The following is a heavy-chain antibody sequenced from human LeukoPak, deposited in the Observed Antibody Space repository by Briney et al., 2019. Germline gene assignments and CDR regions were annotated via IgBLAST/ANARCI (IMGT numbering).Heavy chain of an antibody. J-gene: IGHJ4*02. CDR3: AKDVSQWLVRLDY. CDR1: GFTFNNYA. Sequence: PGGSLRLSCAASGFTFNNYAMSWVRQAPGKGLGWVSAISAGGGSTYYADSVKGRFTISRGNSKNTLYVQMNSLRAEDTAVYYCAKDVSQWLVRLDYWGQGVLVTVSS. D-gene: IGHD6-19*01. V-gene: IGHV3-23*01. CDR2: ISAGGGST.